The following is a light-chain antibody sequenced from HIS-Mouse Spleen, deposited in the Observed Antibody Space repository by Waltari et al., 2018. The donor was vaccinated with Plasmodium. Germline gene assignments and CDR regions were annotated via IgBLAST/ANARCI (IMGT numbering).Light chain of an antibody. CDR3: QQDYNLPYT. CDR2: GAS. Sequence: EIVMTQSPATLSLSPGERATLPCRASPRVSSSYLSWYQQKPGQAPRLLIYGASTRATGIPARFSGSGSGTDFTLTISSLQPEDFAVYYCQQDYNLPYTFGQGTKLEIK. CDR1: PRVSSSY. V-gene: IGKV3D-7*01. J-gene: IGKJ2*01.